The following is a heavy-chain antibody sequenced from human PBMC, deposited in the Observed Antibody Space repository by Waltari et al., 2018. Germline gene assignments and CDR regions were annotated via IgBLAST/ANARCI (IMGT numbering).Heavy chain of an antibody. CDR3: ATSSAPYNSLES. D-gene: IGHD1-1*01. Sequence: QVQLPESGPGLVKPSETLSLTCSGSGGSIRSYYWNWIRLPPGKGLEWIGYMYYGGSVNYNPSLKSRVTMLGDPSKNQVSLKLTSVTPADTAVYYCATSSAPYNSLESWGQGTLVTVAS. V-gene: IGHV4-59*01. CDR1: GGSIRSYY. CDR2: MYYGGSV. J-gene: IGHJ4*02.